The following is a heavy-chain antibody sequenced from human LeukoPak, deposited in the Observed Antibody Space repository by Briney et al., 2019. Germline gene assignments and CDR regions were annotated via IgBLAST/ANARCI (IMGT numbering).Heavy chain of an antibody. CDR1: GFSFSNYW. D-gene: IGHD3-16*02. Sequence: GGSLRLSCAASGFSFSNYWMHWVRLAPGKGLLWVSRISRDGSSTIYADSVKGRFTISRENARDTLYLEMSSLRVEDTAVYYCARQIEGGYHAFAIWGQGTVVPVSS. V-gene: IGHV3-74*01. CDR2: ISRDGSST. J-gene: IGHJ3*02. CDR3: ARQIEGGYHAFAI.